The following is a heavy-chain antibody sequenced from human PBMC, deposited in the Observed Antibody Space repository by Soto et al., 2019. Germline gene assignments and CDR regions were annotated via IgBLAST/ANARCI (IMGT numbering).Heavy chain of an antibody. Sequence: EVQLVESGGGLVQPGGSLRLSCAASEFTFSGRSVHWVRQAPGKGLVWVSGIDKVGTDSTYADSVKGRFTSSRDNAKNTVYLQMNRQRVEDTAVYYCARGWFGPDVWGKGTTVTVSS. D-gene: IGHD3-10*01. CDR3: ARGWFGPDV. CDR1: EFTFSGRS. J-gene: IGHJ6*03. V-gene: IGHV3-74*01. CDR2: IDKVGTDS.